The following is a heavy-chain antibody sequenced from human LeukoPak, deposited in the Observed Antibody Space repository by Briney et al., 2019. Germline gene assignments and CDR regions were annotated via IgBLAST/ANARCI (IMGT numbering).Heavy chain of an antibody. D-gene: IGHD3-9*01. CDR3: AKDATAGPPNLSHFWFYGMDV. V-gene: IGHV3-30*18. CDR1: GVTFSSHG. Sequence: PGGSLRLSCAASGVTFSSHGMHWVRQAPGKGLEWVAVIPYDGTYKYYADSVRGRFTISRDNSETTLYLQMHTLWVEDTAIYYCAKDATAGPPNLSHFWFYGMDVWGQGTTVTVSS. J-gene: IGHJ6*02. CDR2: IPYDGTYK.